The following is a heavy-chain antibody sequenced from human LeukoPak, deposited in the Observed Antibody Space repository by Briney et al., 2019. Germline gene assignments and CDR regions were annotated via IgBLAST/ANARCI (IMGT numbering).Heavy chain of an antibody. Sequence: PGGSLRLSRAASGFTFSSFAMNWVRQAPGKGLEWVSGISGSGGSTFYVDSVKGRFTISRDNSKNTLYLQMNSLRAEDTAIYYCAKGVGAYYYDSSGYPDYWGQGTLVTVSS. J-gene: IGHJ4*02. CDR2: ISGSGGST. CDR1: GFTFSSFA. D-gene: IGHD3-22*01. V-gene: IGHV3-23*01. CDR3: AKGVGAYYYDSSGYPDY.